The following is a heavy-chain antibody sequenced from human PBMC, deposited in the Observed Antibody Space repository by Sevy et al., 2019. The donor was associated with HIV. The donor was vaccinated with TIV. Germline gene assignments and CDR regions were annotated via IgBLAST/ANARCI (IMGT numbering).Heavy chain of an antibody. V-gene: IGHV3-49*03. Sequence: GGSLRLSCTASGFTFGDYAMSWLRQAPGKGLEWVGFIKSKTYGGTTEYAASVKGRFTISRDDSKSIAYLQMNSLKTEDTALYYCGRVQGTISPYNYFGMDVWGQGTTVTVSS. D-gene: IGHD3-3*01. J-gene: IGHJ6*02. CDR1: GFTFGDYA. CDR3: GRVQGTISPYNYFGMDV. CDR2: IKSKTYGGTT.